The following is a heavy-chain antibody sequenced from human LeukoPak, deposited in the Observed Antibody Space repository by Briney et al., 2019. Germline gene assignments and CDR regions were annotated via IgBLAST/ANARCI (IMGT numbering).Heavy chain of an antibody. CDR3: ATYSSSLEYFHP. J-gene: IGHJ1*01. Sequence: SETLSLTCTVSGGSIRGYYWSWIRQPPGKGLEWIAYINYSGSTNYNPSLKSRVAMSVDTSKNQFSLKLSSVTAADTAVYYCATYSSSLEYFHPWGQGTLVTVSS. CDR1: GGSIRGYY. CDR2: INYSGST. V-gene: IGHV4-59*01. D-gene: IGHD6-13*01.